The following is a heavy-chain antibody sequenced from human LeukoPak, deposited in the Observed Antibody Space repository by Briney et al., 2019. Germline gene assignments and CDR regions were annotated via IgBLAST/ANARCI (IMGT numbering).Heavy chain of an antibody. J-gene: IGHJ3*02. CDR3: ARSTGYDILTGHDAFDI. CDR1: GYTFTSYD. CDR2: MNPNSGNT. D-gene: IGHD3-9*01. V-gene: IGHV1-8*01. Sequence: GPVKVSCKASGYTFTSYDINWVRQATGQGLEWMGWMNPNSGNTGYAQKFQGRVTMTRNTSISTAYMELSSLRSEDTAVYYCARSTGYDILTGHDAFDIWGQGTMVTVSS.